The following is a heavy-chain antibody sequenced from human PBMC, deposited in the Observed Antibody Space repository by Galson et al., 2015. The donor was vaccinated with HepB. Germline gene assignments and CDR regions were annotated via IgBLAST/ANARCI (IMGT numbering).Heavy chain of an antibody. V-gene: IGHV1-3*01. CDR2: ITAGNANT. CDR1: GYTFTNHA. D-gene: IGHD6-19*01. CDR3: ARASGGWYWYLDY. J-gene: IGHJ4*02. Sequence: SVKVSCKASGYTFTNHAMHWVRQAPGQRLEWMGWITAGNANTKYSKKFQGRVTITRDTSANIVYMELRSLTSEDTTVYYCARASGGWYWYLDYWGQGTLVTVSS.